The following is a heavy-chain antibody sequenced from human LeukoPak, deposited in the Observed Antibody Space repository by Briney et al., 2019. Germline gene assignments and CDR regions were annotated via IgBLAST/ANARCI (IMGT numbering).Heavy chain of an antibody. CDR1: GYTFTSYA. D-gene: IGHD1-26*01. V-gene: IGHV1-3*03. J-gene: IGHJ3*02. Sequence: ASVKVSCKASGYTFTSYAMHWVRQAPGQRLEWMGWINAGNGNTKHSQEFQGRVTITRDTSASTAYMELSSLRSEDMAVYYCAREEVGSPALDIWGQGTMVTVSS. CDR2: INAGNGNT. CDR3: AREEVGSPALDI.